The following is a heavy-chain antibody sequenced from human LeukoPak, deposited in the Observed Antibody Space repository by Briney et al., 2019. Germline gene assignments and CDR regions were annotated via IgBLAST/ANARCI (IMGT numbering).Heavy chain of an antibody. V-gene: IGHV3-30*04. CDR1: GFTFGSYA. J-gene: IGHJ4*02. CDR3: ARDEGRGVTSVIDY. D-gene: IGHD3-10*01. CDR2: ISYDGSNK. Sequence: GGSLRLSCAASGFTFGSYAMHWVRQAPGKGLEWVAVISYDGSNKYYADPVKGRFTISRDNSKNTLYLQMNSLRAEDTAVYYCARDEGRGVTSVIDYWGQGTLVTVSS.